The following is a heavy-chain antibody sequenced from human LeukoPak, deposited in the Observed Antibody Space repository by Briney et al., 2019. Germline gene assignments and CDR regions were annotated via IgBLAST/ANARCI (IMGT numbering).Heavy chain of an antibody. J-gene: IGHJ3*02. Sequence: GESLKISCKGSGYSFTNYWIGWVRQMPGKGLEGMGIIYPGDSDTRYSPSFQGQVTISVDKSISTAYLQWSSLKDSDTAMYYCASPITYCGGDCYSGDAFDIWXXXTMVTVSS. CDR3: ASPITYCGGDCYSGDAFDI. D-gene: IGHD2-21*01. CDR1: GYSFTNYW. CDR2: IYPGDSDT. V-gene: IGHV5-51*01.